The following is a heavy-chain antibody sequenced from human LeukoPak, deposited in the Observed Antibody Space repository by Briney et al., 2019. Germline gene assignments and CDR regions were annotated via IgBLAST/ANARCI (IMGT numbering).Heavy chain of an antibody. CDR1: GGTFSSYA. CDR2: IIPIFGTA. Sequence: SVKVSCKASGGTFSSYAISWVRQAPGQGLEWMGGIIPIFGTANYAQKFQGRVTITTDESTSTAYMELSSLRSEDTAVYYCARDSSGWYDDPYWYFDLWGRGTLVTVSS. V-gene: IGHV1-69*05. CDR3: ARDSSGWYDDPYWYFDL. J-gene: IGHJ2*01. D-gene: IGHD6-19*01.